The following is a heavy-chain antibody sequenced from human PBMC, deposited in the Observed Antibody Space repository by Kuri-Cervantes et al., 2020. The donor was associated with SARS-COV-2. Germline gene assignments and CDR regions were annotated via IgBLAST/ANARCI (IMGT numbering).Heavy chain of an antibody. CDR2: IIPIFGTA. D-gene: IGHD1-26*01. CDR3: ARDHSGSNEGYYFDY. V-gene: IGHV1-69*05. J-gene: IGHJ4*02. Sequence: SVKVSCKASGGTFSSYAISWVRQAPGQGLEWMGGIIPIFGTANYAQKFQGRVTITTDESTSTAYMELSSMRSEDTAVYYCARDHSGSNEGYYFDYWGQGTLVTVSS. CDR1: GGTFSSYA.